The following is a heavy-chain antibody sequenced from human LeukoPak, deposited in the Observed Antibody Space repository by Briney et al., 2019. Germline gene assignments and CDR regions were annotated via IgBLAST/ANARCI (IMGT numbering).Heavy chain of an antibody. CDR3: ARYRGHTSGQPHFDY. J-gene: IGHJ4*02. Sequence: GGSLRLSCAASGFTFSSYAMSWVRQAPGKGLEGVSAISGSGGSTYYADSVKGRFTISRDNSKNTLYLQMNSLRADQTAVYYSARYRGHTSGQPHFDYWVQGPLVTVSA. V-gene: IGHV3-23*01. CDR1: GFTFSSYA. D-gene: IGHD6-19*01. CDR2: ISGSGGST.